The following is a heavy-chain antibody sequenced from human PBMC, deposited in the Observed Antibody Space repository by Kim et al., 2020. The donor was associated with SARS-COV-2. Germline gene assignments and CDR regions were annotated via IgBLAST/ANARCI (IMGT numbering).Heavy chain of an antibody. V-gene: IGHV3-23*01. CDR1: GFTFSSYA. J-gene: IGHJ4*02. CDR3: AKDMRYYDSSGYYS. D-gene: IGHD3-22*01. CDR2: ISGSGGST. Sequence: GGSLRLSCAASGFTFSSYAMSWVRQAPGKGLEWVSAISGSGGSTYYADSVKGRFTISRDNSKNTLYLQMNSLRAEDTAVYYCAKDMRYYDSSGYYSWGQGTLVTVSS.